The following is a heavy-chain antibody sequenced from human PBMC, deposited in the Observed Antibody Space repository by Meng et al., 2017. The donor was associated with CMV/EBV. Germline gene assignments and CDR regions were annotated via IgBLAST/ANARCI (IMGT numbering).Heavy chain of an antibody. CDR2: INPNSGGT. CDR3: ARDERPYGSGSYSHYYYYGMDV. V-gene: IGHV1-2*02. CDR1: GYTFTGYY. J-gene: IGHJ6*02. Sequence: ASVKVSCKASGYTFTGYYMHWVRQAPGQGLEWMGWINPNSGGTNYAQKFQGRVTITTDESTSTAYMELSSLRSEDTAVYYCARDERPYGSGSYSHYYYYGMDVWGQGTTVTVSS. D-gene: IGHD3-10*01.